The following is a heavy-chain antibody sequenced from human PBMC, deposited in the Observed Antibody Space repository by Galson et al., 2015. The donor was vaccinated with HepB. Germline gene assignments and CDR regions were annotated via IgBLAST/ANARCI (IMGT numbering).Heavy chain of an antibody. CDR1: GFTFTNAW. V-gene: IGHV3-15*01. Sequence: SLRLSCAASGFTFTNAWMTWVRQAPGKGLEWVGRIKSKTHGGTTDYAAPVKGTFTISRDDSKNTLYLQMNSLKTEDTAVYYCITWNWNYDDYWGQGTLVTVSS. CDR2: IKSKTHGGTT. CDR3: ITWNWNYDDY. J-gene: IGHJ4*02. D-gene: IGHD1-7*01.